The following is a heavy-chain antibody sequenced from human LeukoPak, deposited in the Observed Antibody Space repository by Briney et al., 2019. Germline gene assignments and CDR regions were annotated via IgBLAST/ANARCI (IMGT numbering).Heavy chain of an antibody. CDR3: ARVTDPRYNYFDP. Sequence: SETLSLTCTVSGGSISSYYGSWIRQPAGEGLEGIGRIYASGSTNSNPPLTSRVTMSVDTSKNQLSLKLTSVTAADPAVYYCARVTDPRYNYFDPWGQGTLVTVSS. CDR2: IYASGST. V-gene: IGHV4-4*07. J-gene: IGHJ5*02. D-gene: IGHD2-21*02. CDR1: GGSISSYY.